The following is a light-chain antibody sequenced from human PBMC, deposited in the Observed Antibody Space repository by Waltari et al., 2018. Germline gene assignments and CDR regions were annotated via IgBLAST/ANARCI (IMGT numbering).Light chain of an antibody. Sequence: SYILTQPPSVSVAPAQTGRITRGVHDIGDKSVDWDQPRPGPAPVLVIYYDPDRPSGIPDRCSGSHFGNTATLTISRVEAGDEADYYCQVWDSSRHHVIFGGGTRLTVL. CDR2: YDP. J-gene: IGLJ2*01. CDR1: DIGDKS. CDR3: QVWDSSRHHVI. V-gene: IGLV3-21*04.